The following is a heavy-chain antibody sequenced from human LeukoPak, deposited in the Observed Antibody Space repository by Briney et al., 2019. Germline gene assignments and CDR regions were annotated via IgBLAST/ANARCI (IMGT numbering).Heavy chain of an antibody. CDR3: ARDYRPESHTVTIHAFDV. Sequence: PSETLSLTCSVSGGSMISYYWSWIRQPPGKELEWIGYIYYSGGTNYNPSLKSRVTMSVDMSKNQFSLKLNSVTAADSAVYYCARDYRPESHTVTIHAFDVWGQGTMVTVSS. V-gene: IGHV4-59*01. CDR1: GGSMISYY. CDR2: IYYSGGT. D-gene: IGHD2-2*02. J-gene: IGHJ3*01.